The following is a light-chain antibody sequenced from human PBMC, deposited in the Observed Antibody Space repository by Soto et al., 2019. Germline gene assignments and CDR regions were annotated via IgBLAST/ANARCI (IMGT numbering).Light chain of an antibody. CDR2: EGN. Sequence: QSALTQPASVSGSPGXXXTISCTGTSRDVGTYNLVSWYQQHPGKAPKLIIYEGNKRPSGVSNRFSGSKSGNTASLTISGLQAEDEADYYCCSYAGYSNVFGTGTKLTVL. CDR3: CSYAGYSNV. J-gene: IGLJ1*01. V-gene: IGLV2-23*01. CDR1: SRDVGTYNL.